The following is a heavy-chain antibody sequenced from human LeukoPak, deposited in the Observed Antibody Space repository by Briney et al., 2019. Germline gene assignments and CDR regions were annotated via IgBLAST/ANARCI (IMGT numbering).Heavy chain of an antibody. D-gene: IGHD3-22*01. J-gene: IGHJ3*02. CDR3: ARDLNYDSSGYPPGADDAFDI. V-gene: IGHV4-34*01. CDR2: INHSGST. Sequence: SETLSLTCAAYGGSFSGYYWSWIRQPPGKGLEWIGEINHSGSTNNNPSLKSRVTISVDTSKNQFSLKLSPVTAADTAVYYCARDLNYDSSGYPPGADDAFDIWGQGTMVTVSS. CDR1: GGSFSGYY.